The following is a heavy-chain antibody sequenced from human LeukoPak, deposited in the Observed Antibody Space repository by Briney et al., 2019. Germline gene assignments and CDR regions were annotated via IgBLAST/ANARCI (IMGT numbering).Heavy chain of an antibody. V-gene: IGHV1-2*02. CDR2: INPNSGGT. J-gene: IGHJ4*02. D-gene: IGHD6-13*01. Sequence: AASVKVSCKASGYTFTGYYMHWVRQAPGQGLEWMGWINPNSGGTNYAQKFQGRVTMTRDTSISTAYMELSRLRSDDTAVYYCARSSDSSSWYGVDYWGQGTLVTVSS. CDR1: GYTFTGYY. CDR3: ARSSDSSSWYGVDY.